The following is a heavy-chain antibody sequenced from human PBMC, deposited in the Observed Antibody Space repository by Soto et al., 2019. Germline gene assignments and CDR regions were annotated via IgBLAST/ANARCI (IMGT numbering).Heavy chain of an antibody. J-gene: IGHJ4*02. V-gene: IGHV3-30-3*01. Sequence: QVQLVESGGGVVQPGRSLRLSCAASGFTFSSYAMHWVRQAPGKGLEWVAVISYDGSNKYYADSVKGRFTISRDNSKNTLYLQMNSLRAEDTAVYYCASEPSMVRGVWGQGTLVTVSS. CDR3: ASEPSMVRGV. D-gene: IGHD3-10*01. CDR2: ISYDGSNK. CDR1: GFTFSSYA.